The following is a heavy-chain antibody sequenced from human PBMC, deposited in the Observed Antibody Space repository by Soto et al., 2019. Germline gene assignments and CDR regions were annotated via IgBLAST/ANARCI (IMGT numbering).Heavy chain of an antibody. V-gene: IGHV5-51*01. D-gene: IGHD2-15*01. CDR2: IYPGDSDT. J-gene: IGHJ2*01. Sequence: PGESLKISCQGSGYSFNTYWIGWVRQMPGKGLEWMGIIYPGDSDTRYIPSFQGQVTISADKSISTASLQWSSLKASDTAIYYCARLRYCSGGSCYPDLWGRGTLV. CDR1: GYSFNTYW. CDR3: ARLRYCSGGSCYPDL.